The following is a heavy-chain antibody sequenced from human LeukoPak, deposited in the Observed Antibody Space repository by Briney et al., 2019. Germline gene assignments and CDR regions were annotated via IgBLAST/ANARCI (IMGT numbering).Heavy chain of an antibody. Sequence: ASVKVSCKASGYTFTSYDINWARQATGQGLEWMGWMNPNSGNTGYAQKFQGRVTMTRNTSISTAYMELSSLRSEDTAVYYCARGIRKRGSGSSISEYYFDYWGQGTLVTVSS. CDR1: GYTFTSYD. V-gene: IGHV1-8*01. CDR3: ARGIRKRGSGSSISEYYFDY. D-gene: IGHD3-10*01. J-gene: IGHJ4*02. CDR2: MNPNSGNT.